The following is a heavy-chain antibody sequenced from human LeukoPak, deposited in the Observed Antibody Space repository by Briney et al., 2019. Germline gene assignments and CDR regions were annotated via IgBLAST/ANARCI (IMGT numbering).Heavy chain of an antibody. CDR1: GGSISSYY. CDR2: VYYSGST. V-gene: IGHV4-59*07. D-gene: IGHD2-2*01. J-gene: IGHJ4*02. Sequence: SDTLSLTCTVSGGSISSYYWSWIREPPGKGLEWIRYVYYSGSTNYNPSLKSRVTISVDTSKNQFSLNVNSVTAADTAVYYCARGAIVPAAIDYWGQGTLVTVSS. CDR3: ARGAIVPAAIDY.